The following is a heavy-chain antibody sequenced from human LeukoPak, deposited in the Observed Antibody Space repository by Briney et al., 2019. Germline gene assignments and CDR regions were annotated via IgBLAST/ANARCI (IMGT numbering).Heavy chain of an antibody. V-gene: IGHV4-38-2*02. CDR2: ISQSGST. CDR3: ARDGYDFWSGGFDP. J-gene: IGHJ5*02. CDR1: GYSISSTYH. Sequence: SETLSLTCTVSGYSISSTYHWGWIRQSPGKGLEWIGSISQSGSTYPNPSLKSRVTISVDTSKNQFSLKLNSVTAADTAVYYCARDGYDFWSGGFDPWGQGTLVTVSS. D-gene: IGHD3-3*01.